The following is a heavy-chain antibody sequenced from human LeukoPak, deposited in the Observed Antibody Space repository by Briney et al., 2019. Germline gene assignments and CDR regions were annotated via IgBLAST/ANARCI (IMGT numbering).Heavy chain of an antibody. V-gene: IGHV3-7*03. J-gene: IGHJ3*02. CDR3: ASWGYNLDAFDI. CDR1: GFTFGKYW. Sequence: GGSLRLSCVASGFTFGKYWMSWVRQAPGKGLEWVANIKLDGSEKNYVDSVKGRFTISRDNSKNTLYLQMNSLRAEDTAVYYCASWGYNLDAFDIWGQGTMVTVSS. CDR2: IKLDGSEK. D-gene: IGHD5-24*01.